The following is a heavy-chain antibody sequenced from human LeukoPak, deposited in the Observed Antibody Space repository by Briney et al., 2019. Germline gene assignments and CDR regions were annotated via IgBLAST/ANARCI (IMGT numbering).Heavy chain of an antibody. J-gene: IGHJ4*02. CDR2: ISGSGGST. D-gene: IGHD3-22*01. CDR1: GFTFSSYA. Sequence: GRSLTLSCAPSGFTFSSYAMSWVRQPPGKGLEWVSAISGSGGSTYYSDSVKGRFTISRDNSKNTLYLQMNSLRAEDTAVYYCAKESSITMIVVVITNFDYWGQGTLATVSS. CDR3: AKESSITMIVVVITNFDY. V-gene: IGHV3-23*01.